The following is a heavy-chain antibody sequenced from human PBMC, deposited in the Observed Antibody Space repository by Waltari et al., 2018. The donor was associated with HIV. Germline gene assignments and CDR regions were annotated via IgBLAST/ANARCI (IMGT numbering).Heavy chain of an antibody. CDR1: GYTFTSYG. CDR2: ISAYNGNT. CDR3: ARDPYSSGWSDYYYYGMDV. D-gene: IGHD6-19*01. V-gene: IGHV1-18*01. J-gene: IGHJ6*02. Sequence: QVQLVQSGAEVKKPGASVKVSCKASGYTFTSYGISWVRQAPGQGLEWMGWISAYNGNTNYAQQLHGRVTMTTDTSPSTAYMELRSLRSDDTAVYYCARDPYSSGWSDYYYYGMDVWGQGTTVTVSS.